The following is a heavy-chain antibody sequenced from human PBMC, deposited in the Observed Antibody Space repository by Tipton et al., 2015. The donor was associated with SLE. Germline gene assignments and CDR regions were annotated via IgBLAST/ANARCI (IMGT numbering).Heavy chain of an antibody. CDR3: ARDEYHYDGTGYHLLGHFDY. V-gene: IGHV4-59*01. D-gene: IGHD3-22*01. CDR2: IYYSGST. CDR1: GNSMTSDYY. J-gene: IGHJ4*02. Sequence: TLSLTCTVSGNSMTSDYYWSWIRQPPGKGLEWIGYIYYSGSTDYNPSLKSRVTISVDTSKNQFSLKLSSVTAADTAVYYCARDEYHYDGTGYHLLGHFDYWGQGTLVTVSS.